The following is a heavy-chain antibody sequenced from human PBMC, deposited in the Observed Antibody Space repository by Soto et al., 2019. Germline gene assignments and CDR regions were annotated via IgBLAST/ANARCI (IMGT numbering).Heavy chain of an antibody. Sequence: PGGSLRLPCAASGFTFSSYSMNWVRQAPGKGLEWVSSISSSSSYIYYADSVKGRFTISRDNAKNSLYLQMNSLRAEDTAVYYCARDQRYFDWLLSYYYYGMDVWGQGTTVTVSS. J-gene: IGHJ6*02. CDR3: ARDQRYFDWLLSYYYYGMDV. V-gene: IGHV3-21*01. D-gene: IGHD3-9*01. CDR2: ISSSSSYI. CDR1: GFTFSSYS.